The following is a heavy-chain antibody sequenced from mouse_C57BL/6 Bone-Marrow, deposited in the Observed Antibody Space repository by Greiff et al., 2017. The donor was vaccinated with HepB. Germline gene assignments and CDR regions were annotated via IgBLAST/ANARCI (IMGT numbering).Heavy chain of an antibody. V-gene: IGHV1-55*01. J-gene: IGHJ4*01. Sequence: VQLQQPGAELVKPGASVKMSCKASGYTFTSYWITWVKQRPGQGLEWIGDIYPGSGSTNYNEKFKSKATLTVDTSSRTAYMQLSSLTSEDSAVYYCARFDYDEGYAMDYWGQGTSVTVSS. D-gene: IGHD2-4*01. CDR3: ARFDYDEGYAMDY. CDR2: IYPGSGST. CDR1: GYTFTSYW.